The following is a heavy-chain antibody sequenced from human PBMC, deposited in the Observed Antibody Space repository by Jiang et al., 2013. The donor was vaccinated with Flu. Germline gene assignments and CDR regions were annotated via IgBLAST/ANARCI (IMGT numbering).Heavy chain of an antibody. Sequence: GAEVKKPGSSVKVSCKASGDSFSSYAINWVRQAPGQGLEWMGGIIPIFGTVHYAQNFQGRVTITADESTSTAYMELSSLRSEDTAVYYCARGEGLRVPTIFDYWGQGTLVTVSS. D-gene: IGHD5-12*01. CDR3: ARGEGLRVPTIFDY. J-gene: IGHJ4*02. V-gene: IGHV1-69*01. CDR1: GDSFSSYA. CDR2: IIPIFGTV.